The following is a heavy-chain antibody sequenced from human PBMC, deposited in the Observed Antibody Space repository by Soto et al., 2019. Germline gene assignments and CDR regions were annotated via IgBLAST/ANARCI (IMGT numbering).Heavy chain of an antibody. J-gene: IGHJ4*02. CDR1: GFTFSTYA. CDR3: VKARQPDGRWPFDH. Sequence: GGSLRLSCAASGFTFSTYAMSWVRQAPGKGLEWVSGLFGSGGGISYADSVKGRFTISRDNSNNVLYLQMESLRVEDTALYYCVKARQPDGRWPFDHWGQGTLATVSS. CDR2: LFGSGGGI. D-gene: IGHD6-13*01. V-gene: IGHV3-23*01.